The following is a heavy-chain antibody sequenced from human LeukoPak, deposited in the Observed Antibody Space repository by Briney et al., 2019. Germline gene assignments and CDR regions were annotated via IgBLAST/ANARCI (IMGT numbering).Heavy chain of an antibody. Sequence: ASVKVSCKASGGTFSTYVISWVRQAPGQGLEWMGWINTNTGNPTYAQGFTGRFVFSLDTSVSTAYLQISSLKAEDTAVYYCARDDDSSGYYYFFDYWGQGTLVTVSS. D-gene: IGHD3-22*01. J-gene: IGHJ4*02. V-gene: IGHV7-4-1*02. CDR3: ARDDDSSGYYYFFDY. CDR1: GGTFSTYV. CDR2: INTNTGNP.